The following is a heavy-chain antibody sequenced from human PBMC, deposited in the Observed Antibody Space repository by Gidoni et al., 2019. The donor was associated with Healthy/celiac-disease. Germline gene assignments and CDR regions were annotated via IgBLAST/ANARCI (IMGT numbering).Heavy chain of an antibody. Sequence: QVQLVESGGGVVQPGRSLRLSCAASGFTFSSYAMHWVRQAPGKGLGWVAVISYDGSNKYYADSVKGRFTISRDNSKNTLYLQMNSLRAEDTAVYYCARDYYGSGSYSGDYWGQGTLVTVSS. V-gene: IGHV3-30-3*01. D-gene: IGHD3-10*01. J-gene: IGHJ4*02. CDR1: GFTFSSYA. CDR3: ARDYYGSGSYSGDY. CDR2: ISYDGSNK.